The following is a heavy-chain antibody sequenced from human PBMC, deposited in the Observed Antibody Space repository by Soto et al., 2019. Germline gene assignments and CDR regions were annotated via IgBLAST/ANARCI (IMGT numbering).Heavy chain of an antibody. D-gene: IGHD5-18*01. V-gene: IGHV1-69*01. CDR1: GDPSSYSA. CDR3: ATYYTAVAYFEN. CDR2: INPNFGSA. Sequence: QVRVVQSGAEVRKPGSSVKVSCTASGDPSSYSAIGSLRQAPGQGLEWMGGINPNFGSAIYAQKFQGRTTITAHYMELNDLRSEDTAIYFCATYYTAVAYFENWGQGTLVTVSS. J-gene: IGHJ4*02.